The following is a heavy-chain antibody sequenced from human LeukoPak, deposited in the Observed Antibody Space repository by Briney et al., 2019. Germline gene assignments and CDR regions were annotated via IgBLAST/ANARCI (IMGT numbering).Heavy chain of an antibody. Sequence: GGSLRLSCAASGFTFSDHYMDWVRQAPGKGLEWVGRTRKEGNSFTTQYAASVKGRFTMPRDDSKNTLYLQMKSLKTEDTAVYYCAREVHSITWHNWFDPWGQGTLVTVAS. CDR1: GFTFSDHY. CDR3: AREVHSITWHNWFDP. CDR2: TRKEGNSFTT. J-gene: IGHJ5*02. V-gene: IGHV3-72*01. D-gene: IGHD3-3*02.